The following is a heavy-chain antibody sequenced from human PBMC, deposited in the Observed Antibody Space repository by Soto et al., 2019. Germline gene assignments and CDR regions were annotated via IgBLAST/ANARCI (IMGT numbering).Heavy chain of an antibody. CDR1: GFTFSSYS. Sequence: GGSLRLSCAASGFTFSSYSMNWVRQAPGKGLEWVSSISSSSSYIYYADSVKGRFTISRENAKNSLYLQMNSLRAEDAAVYYCARDKAKAFDIWGQGTMVTVSS. V-gene: IGHV3-21*01. J-gene: IGHJ3*02. CDR2: ISSSSSYI. D-gene: IGHD5-12*01. CDR3: ARDKAKAFDI.